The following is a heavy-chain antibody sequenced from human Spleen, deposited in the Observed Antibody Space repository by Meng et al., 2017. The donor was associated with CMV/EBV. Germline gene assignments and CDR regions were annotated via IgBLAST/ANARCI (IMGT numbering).Heavy chain of an antibody. Sequence: IRSGDYSWSWFRQPPVNGLEWIGYIQYSGSTYYNPSLKSRVMISVDMSKNRFSLRLTSVTAADTAVYYCARTNYDSSGYYFYSYFDYWGQGTLVTVSS. D-gene: IGHD3-22*01. CDR3: ARTNYDSSGYYFYSYFDY. V-gene: IGHV4-30-4*08. J-gene: IGHJ4*02. CDR2: IQYSGST. CDR1: IRSGDYS.